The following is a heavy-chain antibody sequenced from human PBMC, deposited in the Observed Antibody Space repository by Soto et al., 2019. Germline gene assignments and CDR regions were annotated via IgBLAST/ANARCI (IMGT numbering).Heavy chain of an antibody. CDR3: ARRTVNIRTFYSGLKTHGFDY. V-gene: IGHV4-39*01. J-gene: IGHJ4*02. CDR1: GGSISSSSYY. CDR2: IYYSGST. Sequence: QLQLQESGPGLVKPSETLSLTCAVSGGSISSSSYYWGWIRQPPGKGLEWIGSIYYSGSTYYTPSLQLRVAISVDTSKNQFSLKLNSVTAADTAVYYCARRTVNIRTFYSGLKTHGFDYWGQGTLVTVSS. D-gene: IGHD6-19*01.